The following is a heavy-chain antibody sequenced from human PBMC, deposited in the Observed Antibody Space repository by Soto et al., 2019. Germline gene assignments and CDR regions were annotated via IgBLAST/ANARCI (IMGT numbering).Heavy chain of an antibody. CDR3: AKNNGWDGKSDAFDI. CDR1: GFSFSSFA. CDR2: ISGSGGHT. V-gene: IGHV3-23*01. J-gene: IGHJ3*02. D-gene: IGHD6-19*01. Sequence: EVQLLECGGGLVQPGGSLRLSCAASGFSFSSFALTWVRQAPGKGLEWVSAISGSGGHTYYADSVTGRFTISRDNSNNTLYLQMNSLRAEDTALYYCAKNNGWDGKSDAFDIWGPGTMVTVSS.